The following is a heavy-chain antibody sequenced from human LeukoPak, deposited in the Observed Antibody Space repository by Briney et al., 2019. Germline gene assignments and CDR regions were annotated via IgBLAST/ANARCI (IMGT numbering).Heavy chain of an antibody. J-gene: IGHJ6*03. CDR2: ISAYNSNT. CDR3: ARGLRARTDFYYYMDV. V-gene: IGHV1-18*01. CDR1: GYTFTSYG. Sequence: GASVKVSCKASGYTFTSYGISWVRQAPGQGLEWMGWISAYNSNTNYAQKLQGRVTMTTDTSTSTAYMELRSLRSDDTAVYYCARGLRARTDFYYYMDVWGKGTTVIVSS. D-gene: IGHD1-1*01.